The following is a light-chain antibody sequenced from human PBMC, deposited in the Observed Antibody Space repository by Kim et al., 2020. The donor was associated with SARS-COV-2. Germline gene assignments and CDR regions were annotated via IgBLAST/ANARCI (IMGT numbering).Light chain of an antibody. CDR3: QQSYSLPWT. V-gene: IGKV1-39*01. Sequence: DIQLTQSPSSLSASVGDRVTITCRASQSISSYISWFQHRPGKAPKLLIYAASSLQTGVPSRFSGSGSGTDCTLTISSLQPEDFATYFCQQSYSLPWTFGQGTKVDIK. J-gene: IGKJ1*01. CDR1: QSISSY. CDR2: AAS.